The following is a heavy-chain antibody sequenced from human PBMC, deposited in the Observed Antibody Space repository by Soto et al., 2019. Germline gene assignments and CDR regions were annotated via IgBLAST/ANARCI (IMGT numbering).Heavy chain of an antibody. J-gene: IGHJ4*02. V-gene: IGHV4-31*03. D-gene: IGHD3-10*01. CDR1: GGSISSGDYY. CDR2: IDSSGST. CDR3: ATYGSGSYKPTTFDY. Sequence: QVQLQESGPGLVKPSQTLSLTCTVSGGSISSGDYYWSWNRQHPGKGLEWIGYIDSSGSTYYNTSLKSRVTISVDTSKNQFSLKLTSVTAADTAVYYCATYGSGSYKPTTFDYWGQGTRVTVS.